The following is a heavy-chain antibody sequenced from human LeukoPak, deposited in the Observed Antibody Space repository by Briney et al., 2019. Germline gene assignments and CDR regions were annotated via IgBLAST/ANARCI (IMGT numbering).Heavy chain of an antibody. D-gene: IGHD5-18*01. J-gene: IGHJ5*02. CDR1: GFTFSIYS. V-gene: IGHV3-48*02. Sequence: PGGSLRLSCAASGFTFSIYSMSWVRQAPGKGLEWVSSISSSASTIYYADSVKGRFTISRDNVKNSLYLQMNSLRDEDTAVYYCARKDGYSYGYNPWGQGTLVTVSS. CDR2: ISSSASTI. CDR3: ARKDGYSYGYNP.